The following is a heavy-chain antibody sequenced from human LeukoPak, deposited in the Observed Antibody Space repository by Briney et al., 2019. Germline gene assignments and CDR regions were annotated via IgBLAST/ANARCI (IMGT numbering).Heavy chain of an antibody. Sequence: SETLSLTCTVSRYSISSGYYWGWIRQPPGKGLEWIGSIYHSGSTHYKPSLKSRVIISIDTSKNQFSLKLSSVTAADTAVYYCARDTWFGAGRTFAYWGQGTLVTVSS. CDR3: ARDTWFGAGRTFAY. D-gene: IGHD3-10*01. CDR2: IYHSGST. V-gene: IGHV4-38-2*02. J-gene: IGHJ4*02. CDR1: RYSISSGYY.